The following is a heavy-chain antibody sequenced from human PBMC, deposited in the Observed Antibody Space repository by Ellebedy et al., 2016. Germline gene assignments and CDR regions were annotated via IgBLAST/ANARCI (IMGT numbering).Heavy chain of an antibody. V-gene: IGHV3-48*02. CDR3: ARSTWELLGGLDS. J-gene: IGHJ4*02. CDR1: GFTFSAYS. Sequence: GESLKISCAASGFTFSAYSMNWVRQAPGKGLEWVSYISASSSNTYYVDSVEGRFTISRDKAANSLYLQMNSLRDDDTAVYYCARSTWELLGGLDSWGQGTLVTVSS. CDR2: ISASSSNT. D-gene: IGHD1-26*01.